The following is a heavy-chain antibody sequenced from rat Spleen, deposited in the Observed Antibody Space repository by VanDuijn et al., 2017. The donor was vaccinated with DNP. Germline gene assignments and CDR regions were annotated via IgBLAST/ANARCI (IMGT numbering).Heavy chain of an antibody. Sequence: EVQLQESGPGLVKPSQSLSLTCSVTGYSITSSYRWNWIRKFPGNKMEWIGHISYSGTTSYHPSLKSRISITRDTWKNQFFLQLNSVTTEDTATYYCARWGTYFDYWGQGVMVTVSS. J-gene: IGHJ2*01. CDR1: GYSITSSY. CDR3: ARWGTYFDY. V-gene: IGHV3-1*01. CDR2: ISYSGTT.